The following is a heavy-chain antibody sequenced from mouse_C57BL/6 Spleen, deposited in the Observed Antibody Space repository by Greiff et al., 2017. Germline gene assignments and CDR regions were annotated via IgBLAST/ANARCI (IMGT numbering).Heavy chain of an antibody. CDR1: GYTFTSYW. CDR3: ARRVYYYGSIYAMDY. Sequence: VQLQQPGAELVKPGASVKLSCKASGYTFTSYWMQWVKQRPGQGLEWIGEIDPSDSYTNYNQKFKGKATLTVDTSSSTAYMQLSSLTSEDSAVYYCARRVYYYGSIYAMDYWGQGTSVTVSS. D-gene: IGHD1-1*01. CDR2: IDPSDSYT. V-gene: IGHV1-50*01. J-gene: IGHJ4*01.